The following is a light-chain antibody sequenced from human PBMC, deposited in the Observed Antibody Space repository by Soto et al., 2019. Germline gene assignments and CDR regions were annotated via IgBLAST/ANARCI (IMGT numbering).Light chain of an antibody. CDR3: QQYDYWPRT. Sequence: IVMTHSPATLSVSPGEMATLSCRASQSVNSKLSWYQQNPGQAPRLLLFGVSNRATGIPARFSGSGSGTEFSLTISSLQSEDFAVYYCQQYDYWPRTFGQGTKVDIK. CDR1: QSVNSK. V-gene: IGKV3-15*01. CDR2: GVS. J-gene: IGKJ1*01.